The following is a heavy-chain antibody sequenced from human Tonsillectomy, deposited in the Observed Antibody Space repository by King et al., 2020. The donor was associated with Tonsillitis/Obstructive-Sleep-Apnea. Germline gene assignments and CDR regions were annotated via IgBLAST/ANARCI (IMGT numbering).Heavy chain of an antibody. CDR2: IWYDGSNK. D-gene: IGHD1-26*01. V-gene: IGHV3-33*01. CDR1: GFTFSSYG. CDR3: ATPRGSGSYISWYIDL. Sequence: VQLVESGGGVVQPGRSLRLSCAASGFTFSSYGMHWVRQAPGKGLEWVAVIWYDGSNKYYADSVKGRFTISRDNSKNTLYLQMNSLRAEDTAVYYCATPRGSGSYISWYIDLWGRGTLVTVSS. J-gene: IGHJ2*01.